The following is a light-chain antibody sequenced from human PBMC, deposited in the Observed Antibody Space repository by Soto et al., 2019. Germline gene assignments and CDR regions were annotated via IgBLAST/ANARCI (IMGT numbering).Light chain of an antibody. CDR1: QSIFSW. J-gene: IGKJ1*01. V-gene: IGKV1-5*01. Sequence: DIQITPSPSPLSASLGVRAPVTCPASQSIFSWLAWYQQKAGKAPKLLIYDASSLKSGAPSRFSGRGSGTEFTLTISSLQPDDFATYYCQQYNSYSPWTFGQGTKVDI. CDR2: DAS. CDR3: QQYNSYSPWT.